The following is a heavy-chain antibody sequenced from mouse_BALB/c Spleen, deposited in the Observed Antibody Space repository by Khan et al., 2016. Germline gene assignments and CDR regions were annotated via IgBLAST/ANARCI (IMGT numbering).Heavy chain of an antibody. Sequence: EVKLLESGGGLVQPGGSLKLSCAASGFDFSRYWMSWVRQAPGKGLEWIGEINPDSSTINYTPSLKDKFIISRDNDKNTLYLQMSKVRSEDTALYYCARHYDYGGGFAYWGQGTLVTVSA. CDR2: INPDSSTI. D-gene: IGHD2-4*01. J-gene: IGHJ3*01. V-gene: IGHV4-1*02. CDR3: ARHYDYGGGFAY. CDR1: GFDFSRYW.